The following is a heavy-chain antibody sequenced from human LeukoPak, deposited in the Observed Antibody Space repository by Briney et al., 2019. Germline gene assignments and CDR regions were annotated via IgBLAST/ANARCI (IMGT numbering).Heavy chain of an antibody. CDR2: ISSSSTYI. CDR1: GFTFSSYT. D-gene: IGHD3-10*01. CDR3: ARDAPGSGTYFDY. Sequence: PGGSLRLSCAASGFTFSSYTMNWVRQAPGKGLEWVSSISSSSTYIYYADSVKGRFTISRYNAKNSLYLQMNSLRAEDTAVYYCARDAPGSGTYFDYWGQGTLVTVSS. J-gene: IGHJ4*02. V-gene: IGHV3-21*01.